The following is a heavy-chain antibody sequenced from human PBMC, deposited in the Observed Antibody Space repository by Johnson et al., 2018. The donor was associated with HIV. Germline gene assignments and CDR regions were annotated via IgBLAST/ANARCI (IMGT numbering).Heavy chain of an antibody. CDR3: AKEGADYNFWSGYSSNAFDI. V-gene: IGHV3-23*04. CDR2: ISGSGGST. Sequence: VQLVESGGGVVQPGRSLRLSCAASGFTFSSYAMSWVRQAPGKGLEWVSAISGSGGSTYYADSVKGRFTISRANSKNTLYLQMNSLRAEDTAVYYCAKEGADYNFWSGYSSNAFDIWGQGTMVTVSS. J-gene: IGHJ3*02. CDR1: GFTFSSYA. D-gene: IGHD3-3*01.